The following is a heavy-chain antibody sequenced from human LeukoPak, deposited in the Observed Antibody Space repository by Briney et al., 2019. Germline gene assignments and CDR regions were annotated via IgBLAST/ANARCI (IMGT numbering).Heavy chain of an antibody. CDR1: GYTFTSYD. CDR2: MNPKSGNT. CDR3: AREARGYSYGLNWFDP. D-gene: IGHD5-18*01. J-gene: IGHJ5*02. V-gene: IGHV1-8*03. Sequence: ASVKVSCKASGYTFTSYDIKWVRQGTGEGLEWMGWMNPKSGNTGYAQKFQGRVTITRNTSISTAYMELSSLRSEDTAVYYCAREARGYSYGLNWFDPWGQGTLVTVSP.